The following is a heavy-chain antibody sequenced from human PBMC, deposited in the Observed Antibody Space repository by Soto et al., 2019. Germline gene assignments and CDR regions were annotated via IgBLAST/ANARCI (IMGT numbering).Heavy chain of an antibody. Sequence: EVQLLESGGGLVQPGGSLRLSCAASGFTFNTYAMTWVRQTPGKGLEWVSSISDSGGNTYSADSVKGRFTISRDNSKNTLFLHMNSLRAEDTAVYYCAKAVGSPAPYNWFDPWGQGTLVTVSS. CDR1: GFTFNTYA. J-gene: IGHJ5*02. CDR3: AKAVGSPAPYNWFDP. D-gene: IGHD1-26*01. V-gene: IGHV3-23*01. CDR2: ISDSGGNT.